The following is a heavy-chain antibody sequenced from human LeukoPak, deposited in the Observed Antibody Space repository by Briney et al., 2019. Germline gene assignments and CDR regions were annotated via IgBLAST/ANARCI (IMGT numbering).Heavy chain of an antibody. CDR1: GFIFSNYG. J-gene: IGHJ4*02. D-gene: IGHD3-10*01. Sequence: PGKSLRLSCAASGFIFSNYGMHWVRQAPGKGLEWVAVVSYDGSNKYYADSVKGRFTISRDNSKNTLSLQMNSLRAEDTAVYYCARGLRGGSGSLDYWGQGTLVTVSS. CDR3: ARGLRGGSGSLDY. V-gene: IGHV3-30*03. CDR2: VSYDGSNK.